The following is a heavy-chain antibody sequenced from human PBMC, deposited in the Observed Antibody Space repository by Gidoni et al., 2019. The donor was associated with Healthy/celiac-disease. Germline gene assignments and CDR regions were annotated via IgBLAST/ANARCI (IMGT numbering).Heavy chain of an antibody. D-gene: IGHD2-2*01. Sequence: EVQLVESGVGLVQPGGSLTLSCAASGFTFSRYAMSWVRQAPGKGLEWVSAISGSGGSTYYADSVKGRFTISRDNSKNTLYLQMNSLRAEDTAVYYCAKEGYCSSTSCYYLHWGQGTLVTVSS. J-gene: IGHJ4*02. CDR1: GFTFSRYA. V-gene: IGHV3-23*04. CDR2: ISGSGGST. CDR3: AKEGYCSSTSCYYLH.